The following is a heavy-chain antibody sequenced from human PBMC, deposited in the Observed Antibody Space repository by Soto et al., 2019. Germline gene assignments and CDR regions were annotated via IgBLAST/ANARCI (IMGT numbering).Heavy chain of an antibody. CDR3: ARDRRELTGDRKGDAFDI. D-gene: IGHD7-27*01. J-gene: IGHJ3*02. CDR1: GYTFTGYY. CDR2: INPNSGGT. Sequence: ASVKVSCKASGYTFTGYYMHWVRQAPGQGLEWMGWINPNSGGTNYAQKFQGWVTMTRDTSISTAYMELSRLRSDDTAVYYCARDRRELTGDRKGDAFDIWGQGTMVTVSS. V-gene: IGHV1-2*04.